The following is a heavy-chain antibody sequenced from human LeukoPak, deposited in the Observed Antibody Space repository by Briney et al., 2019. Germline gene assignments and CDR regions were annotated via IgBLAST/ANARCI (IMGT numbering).Heavy chain of an antibody. J-gene: IGHJ4*02. CDR2: INHSGST. D-gene: IGHD6-6*01. CDR3: ARNSPWVGSSPFDY. V-gene: IGHV4-34*01. Sequence: PSETLSLTCAVYGGSFSGYYWSWIRQPPGKGLEWIGEINHSGSTNYKPSLKSRVTISVDTSKNQFSLKLSSVTAADTAVYYRARNSPWVGSSPFDYWGQGTLVTVSS. CDR1: GGSFSGYY.